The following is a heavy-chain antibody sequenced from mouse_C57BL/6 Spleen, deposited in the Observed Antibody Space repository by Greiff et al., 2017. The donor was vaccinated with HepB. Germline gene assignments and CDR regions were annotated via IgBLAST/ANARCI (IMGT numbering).Heavy chain of an antibody. J-gene: IGHJ4*01. Sequence: VHLVESGPGLVAPSQSLSITCTVSGFSLTSYAISWVRQPPGKGLEWLGVIWTGGGTNYNSALKSRLSISKDNSKSQVFLKMNSLQTDDTARYYCARAYDYDEDAMDYWGQGTSVTVSS. CDR2: IWTGGGT. V-gene: IGHV2-9-1*01. CDR1: GFSLTSYA. D-gene: IGHD2-4*01. CDR3: ARAYDYDEDAMDY.